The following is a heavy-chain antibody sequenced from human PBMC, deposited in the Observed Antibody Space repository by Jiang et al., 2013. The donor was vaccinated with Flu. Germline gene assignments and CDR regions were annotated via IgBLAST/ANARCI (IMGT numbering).Heavy chain of an antibody. V-gene: IGHV1-24*01. CDR2: FDPEDGET. CDR3: ATVSHDYVWGSYRHHDAFDI. J-gene: IGHJ3*02. CDR1: GYTFTSYG. Sequence: GAEVKKPGASVKVSCKASGYTFTSYGISWVRQAPGKGLEWMGGFDPEDGETIYAQKFQGRVTMTEDTSTDTPYMELSSLRSEDTAVYYCATVSHDYVWGSYRHHDAFDIWGQGTMVTVSS. D-gene: IGHD3-16*02.